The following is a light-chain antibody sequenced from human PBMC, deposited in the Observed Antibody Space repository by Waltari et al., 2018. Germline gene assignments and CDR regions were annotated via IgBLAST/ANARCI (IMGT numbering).Light chain of an antibody. CDR2: EVS. CDR3: ASYSSSRPYV. Sequence: QSALTQPASVSGSPGQSITISCTAVSSDVGDYNYVSWYQQHPGKAPTLIIYEVSNRPSGVSDRFSGSKSGYTASLTISGLQAADAADYYCASYSSSRPYVFGGGTKVLVL. J-gene: IGLJ1*01. V-gene: IGLV2-14*01. CDR1: SSDVGDYNY.